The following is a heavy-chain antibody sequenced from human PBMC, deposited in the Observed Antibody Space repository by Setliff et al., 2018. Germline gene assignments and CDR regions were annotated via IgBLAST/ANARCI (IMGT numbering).Heavy chain of an antibody. D-gene: IGHD5-18*01. CDR1: GYSISSGNW. CDR3: ARGRIQLWKYYFDY. V-gene: IGHV4-4*02. J-gene: IGHJ4*02. Sequence: PSETLSLTCAVSGYSISSGNWWSWIRQPPGKGLEWIGEINHSGSTNYNPSLKSRVTISVDTSKNQFSLKLSSVTAADTAVYYCARGRIQLWKYYFDYWGQGTLVTVSS. CDR2: INHSGST.